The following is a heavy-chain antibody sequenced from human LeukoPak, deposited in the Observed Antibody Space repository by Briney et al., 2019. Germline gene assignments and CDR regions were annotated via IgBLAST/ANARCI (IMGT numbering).Heavy chain of an antibody. CDR2: IYYSGST. J-gene: IGHJ6*03. CDR1: GGSISSGGHS. D-gene: IGHD5-24*01. V-gene: IGHV4-30-4*07. CDR3: ARGKRLYYYYYMDV. Sequence: SETLSLTCAVSGGSISSGGHSWSWIRQPPGKGLEWIGYIYYSGSTYYNPSLKSRVTISVDTSKNQFSLKLSSVTAADTAVYYCARGKRLYYYYYMDVWGKGTTVTVSS.